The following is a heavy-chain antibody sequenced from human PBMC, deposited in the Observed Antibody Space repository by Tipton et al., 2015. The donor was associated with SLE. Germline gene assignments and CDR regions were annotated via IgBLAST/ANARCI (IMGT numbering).Heavy chain of an antibody. CDR1: GGTFRTSA. J-gene: IGHJ6*02. CDR2: IIPIFGTA. CDR3: ATGRGYWDSTACSAGDFYYYGLDV. V-gene: IGHV1-69*01. D-gene: IGHD2-2*01. Sequence: QSGAEVKKPGSSVKVSCKASGGTFRTSAMSWVRQAPGQGLEWMGGIIPIFGTANYAQKFQGRVTITADESTSTAYMEVSGLRSGDTAVYYCATGRGYWDSTACSAGDFYYYGLDVWGQGTTVAFSS.